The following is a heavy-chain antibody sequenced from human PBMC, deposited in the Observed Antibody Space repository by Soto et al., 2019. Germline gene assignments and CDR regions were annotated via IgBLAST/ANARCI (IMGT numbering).Heavy chain of an antibody. CDR3: ARDPDKMKPWNYSGSGWFDP. CDR1: GFTFSSYG. J-gene: IGHJ5*02. Sequence: GGSLRLSCAASGFTFSSYGMHWVRQAPGKGLEWVAVIWYDGSNKYYADSVKGRFTISRDNSKNTLYLQMNSLRAEDTAVYYCARDPDKMKPWNYSGSGWFDPWGQGTLVTVSS. D-gene: IGHD1-7*01. CDR2: IWYDGSNK. V-gene: IGHV3-33*01.